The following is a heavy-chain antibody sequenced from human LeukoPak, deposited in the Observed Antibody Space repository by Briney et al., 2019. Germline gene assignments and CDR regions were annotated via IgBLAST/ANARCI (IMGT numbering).Heavy chain of an antibody. D-gene: IGHD2-8*01. Sequence: GASAKVSCKASGYTFTGYYMHWVRQAPGQGLEWMGWINPNSGGTNYAQKFQGRVTMTRDTSISTAYMELSRLRSDDTAVYYCARGLVLMVYAIDYWGQGTLVTVSS. V-gene: IGHV1-2*02. J-gene: IGHJ4*02. CDR1: GYTFTGYY. CDR3: ARGLVLMVYAIDY. CDR2: INPNSGGT.